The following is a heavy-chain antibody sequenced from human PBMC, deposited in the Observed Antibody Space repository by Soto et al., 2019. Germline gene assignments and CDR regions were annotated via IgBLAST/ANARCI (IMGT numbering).Heavy chain of an antibody. J-gene: IGHJ3*02. V-gene: IGHV4-30-4*01. CDR3: AGLLYSSSWYGGGAFDI. Sequence: PSETLSLTCTVSGGSISSGDYYWSWIRQPPGKGLEWIGYIYYSGSTYYNPSLKSRVTISVDTSKNQFSLKPSSVTAADTAVYYCAGLLYSSSWYGGGAFDIWGQGTMVTVSS. CDR1: GGSISSGDYY. D-gene: IGHD6-13*01. CDR2: IYYSGST.